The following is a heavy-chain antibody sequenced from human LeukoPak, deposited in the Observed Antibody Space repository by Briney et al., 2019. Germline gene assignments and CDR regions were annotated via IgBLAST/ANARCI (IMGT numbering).Heavy chain of an antibody. V-gene: IGHV3-7*01. Sequence: GGSLRLSCAASGFTFSSYWMSWVRQAPGKGLEWVANIKQDGSEKYYVDSVRGRFTISRDNAKNSLYLQMNSLRAEDTAVYYCARVVVGAINWFDPWGQGTLVTVSS. D-gene: IGHD1-26*01. CDR3: ARVVVGAINWFDP. CDR2: IKQDGSEK. J-gene: IGHJ5*02. CDR1: GFTFSSYW.